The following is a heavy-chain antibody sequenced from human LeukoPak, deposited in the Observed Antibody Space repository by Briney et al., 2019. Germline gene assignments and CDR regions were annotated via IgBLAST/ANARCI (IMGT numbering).Heavy chain of an antibody. Sequence: PGGSLRLSCAASGLAFSAYKMHWVRQAPRKGLVWVSRISTDGYTTDYADFVQGRFTASRDNTKNTWSLEMNSLRAEDTAVYYCARDSRPDYWGQGTLVTVSS. CDR2: ISTDGYTT. J-gene: IGHJ4*02. V-gene: IGHV3-74*01. D-gene: IGHD2-2*01. CDR1: GLAFSAYK. CDR3: ARDSRPDY.